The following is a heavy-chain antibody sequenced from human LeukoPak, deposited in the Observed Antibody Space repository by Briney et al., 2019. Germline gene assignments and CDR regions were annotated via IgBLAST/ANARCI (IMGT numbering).Heavy chain of an antibody. CDR1: GFTFSNAW. Sequence: GESLRLSCAASGFTFSNAWMTWVRQAPGKGLEWVGRIKSKTDGRTTDYAAPVKGRFTISRDDSKNTVYLQMNSLKNEDTAVYYCSKTSGRWDWGQGTLVTVSS. J-gene: IGHJ1*01. CDR3: SKTSGRWD. CDR2: IKSKTDGRTT. D-gene: IGHD1-26*01. V-gene: IGHV3-15*01.